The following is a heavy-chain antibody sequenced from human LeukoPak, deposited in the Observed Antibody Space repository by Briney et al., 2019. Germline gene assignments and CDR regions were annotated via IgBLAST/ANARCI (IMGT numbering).Heavy chain of an antibody. CDR2: INHSGST. Sequence: PSETLSLTCAVYGGSFSGYYWSWIRQPPGKELEWIGEINHSGSTNYNPSLKSRVTISVDTSKNQFSLKLSSVTAADTAVYYCARGRYNWNTRPFDYWGQGTLVTVSS. D-gene: IGHD1-1*01. V-gene: IGHV4-34*01. CDR1: GGSFSGYY. J-gene: IGHJ4*02. CDR3: ARGRYNWNTRPFDY.